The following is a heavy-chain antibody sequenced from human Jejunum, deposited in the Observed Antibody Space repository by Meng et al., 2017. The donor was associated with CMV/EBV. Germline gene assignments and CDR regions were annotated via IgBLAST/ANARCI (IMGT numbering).Heavy chain of an antibody. D-gene: IGHD3-10*01. CDR2: SGVKVNSCPT. CDR3: ARDSMKGGGFDY. V-gene: IGHV3-72*01. CDR1: GFTLSDHS. J-gene: IGHJ4*02. Sequence: SGFTLSDHSRDWFRQGPGKGMEWVARSGVKVNSCPTKHTASEEGRFTISRDNLENSLCLQMNSLKAGSTAVYYCARDSMKGGGFDYWGQGTLVTVSS.